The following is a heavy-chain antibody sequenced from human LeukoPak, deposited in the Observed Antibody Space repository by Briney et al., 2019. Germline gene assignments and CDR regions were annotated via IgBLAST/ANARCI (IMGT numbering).Heavy chain of an antibody. J-gene: IGHJ4*02. CDR2: IYTSGST. Sequence: SSETLSLTCTVSGGSISGDYWSWIRQPAGTGLEWIGRIYTSGSTIYNPSLKSRVTMSVDTSKNQFSLRLNSVTAADTAVYYCASGSGEQLVILDYWGQGTLVTVSS. CDR3: ASGSGEQLVILDY. D-gene: IGHD6-6*01. CDR1: GGSISGDY. V-gene: IGHV4-4*07.